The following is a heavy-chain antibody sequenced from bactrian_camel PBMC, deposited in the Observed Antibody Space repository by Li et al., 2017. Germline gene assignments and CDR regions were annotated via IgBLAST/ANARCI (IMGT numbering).Heavy chain of an antibody. CDR1: GDTSGTYC. J-gene: IGHJ4*01. D-gene: IGHD2*01. V-gene: IGHV3S25*01. Sequence: QLVESGGGSVQAGGSLSLSCKASGDTSGTYCMGWFRQAPGKEREGVTAISRGGGATYYADSVKGRFTISRDNAKNTVFLQMNDLKPEDTATYSCKTWSDTMVGGSMTCDSNYGGQGTQVTVS. CDR3: KTWSDTMVGGSMTCDSNY. CDR2: ISRGGGAT.